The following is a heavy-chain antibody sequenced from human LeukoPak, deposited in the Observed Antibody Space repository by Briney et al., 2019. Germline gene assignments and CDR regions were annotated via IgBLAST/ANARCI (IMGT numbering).Heavy chain of an antibody. V-gene: IGHV3-53*01. CDR2: IYSGGST. J-gene: IGHJ4*02. CDR3: ARAAESSGYDYYFDY. CDR1: GFAFNNYA. Sequence: GGSLRLSCAASGFAFNNYAMSWVRQAPGKGLEWVSVIYSGGSTYYADSVKGRFTISRDNSKNTLYLQMNSLRAEDTAVYYCARAAESSGYDYYFDYWGQGTLVTVSS. D-gene: IGHD5-12*01.